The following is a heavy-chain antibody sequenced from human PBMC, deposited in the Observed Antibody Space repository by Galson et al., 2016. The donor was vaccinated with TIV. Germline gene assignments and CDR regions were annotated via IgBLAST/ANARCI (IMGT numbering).Heavy chain of an antibody. CDR1: GFTFSSYG. CDR2: MGFDGSHE. V-gene: IGHV3-33*01. D-gene: IGHD2-21*01. J-gene: IGHJ4*02. CDR3: AREFRDYYFDY. Sequence: SLRLSCATSGFTFSSYGMHWVRQAPGKGLEWVAGMGFDGSHEKYADSMKGRVAISRDNSKKTLFLQMNSLRVEDTAVYYCAREFRDYYFDYWGQGTLVTVSS.